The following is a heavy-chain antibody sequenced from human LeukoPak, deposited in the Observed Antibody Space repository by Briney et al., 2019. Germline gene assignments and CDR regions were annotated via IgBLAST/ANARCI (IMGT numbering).Heavy chain of an antibody. CDR3: VRDWYGEFH. D-gene: IGHD3-10*01. J-gene: IGHJ4*02. CDR1: GFTFSSYG. Sequence: GGSLRLSCAASGFTFSSYGMHWVRQAPGKGLEWVAVIWYDGSNKYYADSVKGRFTISRDNAKSTLYLQMNSLTAEDTAVYYCVRDWYGEFHWGQGTLVTVSS. CDR2: IWYDGSNK. V-gene: IGHV3-33*01.